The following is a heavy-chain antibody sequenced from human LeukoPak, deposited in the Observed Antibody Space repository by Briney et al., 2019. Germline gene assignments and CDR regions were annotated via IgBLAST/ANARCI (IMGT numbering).Heavy chain of an antibody. CDR3: AKAPDLRFLEWLSDPYYFDY. Sequence: GGSLRLSCAASGFTFSSYGMHWVRQAPGKGLEWVAVIWYDGSNKYYADSVKGRFTISRDNSKNTLYLQMNSLRAEDTAVYYCAKAPDLRFLEWLSDPYYFDYWGQGTLVTVSS. CDR1: GFTFSSYG. CDR2: IWYDGSNK. D-gene: IGHD3-3*01. V-gene: IGHV3-30*02. J-gene: IGHJ4*02.